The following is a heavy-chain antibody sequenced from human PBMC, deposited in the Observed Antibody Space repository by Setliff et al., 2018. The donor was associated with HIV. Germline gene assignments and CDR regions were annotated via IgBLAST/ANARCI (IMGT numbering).Heavy chain of an antibody. CDR3: ARVYYCSGGSCYFLVY. Sequence: GASVKVSCKASGYTFLTYGISWVRQAPGQGLEWMGWMNPNSGNTGYAQKFQGRVTMTRNTSISTAYMELSSLRSEDTAVYYCARVYYCSGGSCYFLVYWGQGTLVTVSS. V-gene: IGHV1-8*02. J-gene: IGHJ4*02. CDR1: GYTFLTYG. D-gene: IGHD2-15*01. CDR2: MNPNSGNT.